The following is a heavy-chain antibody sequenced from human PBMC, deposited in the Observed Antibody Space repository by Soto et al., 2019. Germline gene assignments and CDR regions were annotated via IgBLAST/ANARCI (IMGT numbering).Heavy chain of an antibody. D-gene: IGHD5-12*01. Sequence: QLQLQESGPGLVKPSETLSLTCTVSGGSISSSSYYWGWIRQPPGKGLEWIGSIYYSGSTYYNPSHKSLGTVSVDTSKNQFSVTLSSVTAADTAVYYCAVSLVEMAPIRPPNPPDYWGQGTLVTVSS. V-gene: IGHV4-39*01. CDR1: GGSISSSSYY. CDR3: AVSLVEMAPIRPPNPPDY. J-gene: IGHJ4*02. CDR2: IYYSGST.